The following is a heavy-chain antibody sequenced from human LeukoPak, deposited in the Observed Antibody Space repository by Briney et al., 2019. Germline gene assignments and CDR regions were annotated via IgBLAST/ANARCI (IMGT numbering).Heavy chain of an antibody. J-gene: IGHJ4*02. D-gene: IGHD3-22*01. CDR3: ARDKYYYDSSGYYYFDY. CDR2: IHTSGST. Sequence: SETLSLTCTVSGGSISSYYWSWIRQPAGKGLEWIGRIHTSGSTNYNPSLKSRVTMSVDTSKNQFSLKLSSVTAADTAVYYCARDKYYYDSSGYYYFDYWGQGTLVTVSS. V-gene: IGHV4-4*07. CDR1: GGSISSYY.